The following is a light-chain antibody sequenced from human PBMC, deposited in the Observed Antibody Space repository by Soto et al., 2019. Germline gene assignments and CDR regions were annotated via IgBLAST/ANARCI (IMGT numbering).Light chain of an antibody. Sequence: DIQMTHSPSFPSASVGDRVTIMWRESQSISSYLNWYQQKPGKAPKLLIYSASSLQSGVPSRFSGRGSGTDFTLTIRTLQPEDFGTYYCEQSYSAPWTFGQGTKVDIK. J-gene: IGKJ1*01. CDR1: QSISSY. CDR3: EQSYSAPWT. V-gene: IGKV1-39*01. CDR2: SAS.